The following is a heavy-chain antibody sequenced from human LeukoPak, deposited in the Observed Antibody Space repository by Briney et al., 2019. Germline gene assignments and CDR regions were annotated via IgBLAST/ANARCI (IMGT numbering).Heavy chain of an antibody. J-gene: IGHJ6*02. Sequence: GALRLSCAASGFTFDDYAMHWVRQAPGKGLEWVSLISGDGGSTYYADSVEGRFTISRDDAKNSLYLQMNSLRDEDTAVYYCAREASQIKDMDLWGQGTTVTVSS. V-gene: IGHV3-43*02. CDR1: GFTFDDYA. CDR2: ISGDGGST. CDR3: AREASQIKDMDL.